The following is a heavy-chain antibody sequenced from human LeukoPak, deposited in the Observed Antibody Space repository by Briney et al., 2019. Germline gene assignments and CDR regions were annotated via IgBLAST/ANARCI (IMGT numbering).Heavy chain of an antibody. J-gene: IGHJ4*02. CDR1: GYTFTSYG. CDR2: ISAYNGNT. CDR3: ARDRWLGALWYYFDY. Sequence: ASVKVSCKASGYTFTSYGISWVRQAPGQGLEWMGWISAYNGNTNYAQKLQGRVTMTTDTSTSTVYMELSSLRSEDTAVYYCARDRWLGALWYYFDYWGQGTLVTVSS. V-gene: IGHV1-18*01. D-gene: IGHD1-26*01.